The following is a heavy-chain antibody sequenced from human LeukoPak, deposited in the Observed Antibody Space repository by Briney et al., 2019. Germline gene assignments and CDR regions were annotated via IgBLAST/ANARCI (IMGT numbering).Heavy chain of an antibody. CDR3: AVDYGGNSGRFDP. Sequence: ASVKVSCKASGYTFTDYYMHWVRQAPGQGLEWMGWINPNSGGTNYAQKFQGRVTMTRDTSISTAYMELSRLRSDDTAVYYCAVDYGGNSGRFDPWGQGTLVTVSS. V-gene: IGHV1-2*02. CDR1: GYTFTDYY. J-gene: IGHJ5*02. D-gene: IGHD4-23*01. CDR2: INPNSGGT.